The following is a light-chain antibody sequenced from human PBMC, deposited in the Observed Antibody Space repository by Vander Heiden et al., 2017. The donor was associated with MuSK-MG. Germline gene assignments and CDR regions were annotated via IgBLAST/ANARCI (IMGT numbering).Light chain of an antibody. CDR3: LWYATSPST. CDR1: QSVNSNY. Sequence: EIVLTQSPGTLSLSPGERATLSCRASQSVNSNYLAWYQQKPGQAPRLLIYGASSRATGIPDRLSRTGSGTDFTLTISRLEPEHFAVYYCLWYATSPSTFGLASNVEMK. CDR2: GAS. V-gene: IGKV3-20*01. J-gene: IGKJ1*01.